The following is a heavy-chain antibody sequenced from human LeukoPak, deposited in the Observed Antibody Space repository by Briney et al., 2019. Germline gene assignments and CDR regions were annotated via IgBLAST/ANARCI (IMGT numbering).Heavy chain of an antibody. CDR2: IYTSGST. V-gene: IGHV4-4*07. CDR1: GGSISSYY. D-gene: IGHD3-3*01. J-gene: IGHJ3*02. Sequence: SETLSLTCTVSGGSISSYYWSWIRQPAGKGLEWIGRIYTSGSTNYNPSLKSRVTMSVDTSKNQFSLKLSSVTAADTAVYYCAGPKGYYDFWSGSPGAFDIWGQGTMVTVSS. CDR3: AGPKGYYDFWSGSPGAFDI.